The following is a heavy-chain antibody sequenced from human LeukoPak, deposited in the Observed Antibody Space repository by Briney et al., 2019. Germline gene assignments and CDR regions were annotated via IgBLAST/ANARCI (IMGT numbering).Heavy chain of an antibody. J-gene: IGHJ6*03. V-gene: IGHV1-24*01. CDR1: GYTLTELS. CDR2: FDPEDGET. D-gene: IGHD3-9*01. CDR3: SKGGGGLTSYFYMDV. Sequence: ASVKVSCKVSGYTLTELSMHWVRQAPGKGLEWMGGFDPEDGETIYAQKFQGRVTMTEDTSTDTSYMELRSLKSDDTAVYYCSKGGGGLTSYFYMDVWGNGTTVTVSS.